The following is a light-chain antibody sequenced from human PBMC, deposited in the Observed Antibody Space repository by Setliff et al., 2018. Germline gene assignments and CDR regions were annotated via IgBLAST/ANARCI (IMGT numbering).Light chain of an antibody. CDR2: DVT. V-gene: IGLV2-14*03. CDR3: CSYTSSSTYV. Sequence: QSVLAQPASVSGSPGQSITIPCTGTSSDVGGFDYVSWYQQHPGKAPKLMIYDVTTRPSGVSNRFSGSKSGNTASLTISGLQTEDEADYYCCSYTSSSTYVFGTGTKVTV. J-gene: IGLJ1*01. CDR1: SSDVGGFDY.